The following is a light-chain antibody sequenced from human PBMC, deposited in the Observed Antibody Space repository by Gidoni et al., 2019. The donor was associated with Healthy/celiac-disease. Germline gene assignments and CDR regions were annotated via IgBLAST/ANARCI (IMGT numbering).Light chain of an antibody. CDR2: LGS. J-gene: IGKJ2*01. V-gene: IGKV2-28*01. Sequence: DTVMTQSPLSLPVTPGEPASISCRSSQSLLHSNGYNYLDWYLQKPGQSPQLLIYLGSNRASGVPDRFSGSGSGTDFTLKISRVEAEDVGVYYCMQALQTPMYTFGQGTKLEIK. CDR1: QSLLHSNGYNY. CDR3: MQALQTPMYT.